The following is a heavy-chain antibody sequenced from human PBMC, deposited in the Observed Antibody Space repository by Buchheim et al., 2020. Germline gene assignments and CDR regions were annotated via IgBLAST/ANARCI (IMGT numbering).Heavy chain of an antibody. Sequence: EVQLVESGGGLVQPGGPLRLSCAASGFTFSSYWMSWVRQAPGTGLEGVANIKQDGSEKYYVDSVKGRFTISRDNAKNSLYLQINSLRAEDTAVYYCARGIAAAGTPLCFQHWGQGTL. CDR2: IKQDGSEK. J-gene: IGHJ1*01. D-gene: IGHD6-13*01. V-gene: IGHV3-7*01. CDR3: ARGIAAAGTPLCFQH. CDR1: GFTFSSYW.